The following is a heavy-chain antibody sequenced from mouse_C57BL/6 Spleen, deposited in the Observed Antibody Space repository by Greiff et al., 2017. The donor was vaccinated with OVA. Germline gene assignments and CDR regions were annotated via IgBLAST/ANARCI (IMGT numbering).Heavy chain of an antibody. CDR2: INPNYGTT. D-gene: IGHD1-1*01. Sequence: EVQLQQSGPELVKPGASVKISCKASGYSFTDYNMNWVKQSNGKSLEWIGVINPNYGTTSYNQKFKGKATLTVDQSSSTAYMQLNSLTSEDSAVYYCARGDYYGSSSVCWYFDVWGTGTTVTVSS. V-gene: IGHV1-39*01. J-gene: IGHJ1*03. CDR3: ARGDYYGSSSVCWYFDV. CDR1: GYSFTDYN.